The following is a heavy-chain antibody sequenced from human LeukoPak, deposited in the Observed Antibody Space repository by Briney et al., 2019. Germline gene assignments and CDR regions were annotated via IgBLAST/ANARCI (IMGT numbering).Heavy chain of an antibody. D-gene: IGHD1-1*01. CDR1: GGSISSYY. V-gene: IGHV4-59*12. J-gene: IGHJ4*02. Sequence: SETLSLTCTVSGGSISSYYWSWIRQPPGKGLEWIGYIYYSGSTNYNPSLKSRVTISVDTSKNQFSLKLSSVTAEDTAVYYCARELNWNLDYWGQGTLVTVSS. CDR3: ARELNWNLDY. CDR2: IYYSGST.